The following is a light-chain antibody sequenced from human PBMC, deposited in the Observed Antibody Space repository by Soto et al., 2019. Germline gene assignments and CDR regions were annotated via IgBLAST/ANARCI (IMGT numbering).Light chain of an antibody. V-gene: IGLV4-69*01. J-gene: IGLJ2*01. Sequence: QPVLTQPPSASASLGASVTLTCTLSSGHSSYAIAWHQNQPEKGPRYLMDLNNDGSHTKGDGIPDRFSGSSSGAERYLIISSLQSEDEADYYCQTWGTGFQVFGGGTNLTVL. CDR3: QTWGTGFQV. CDR2: LNNDGSH. CDR1: SGHSSYA.